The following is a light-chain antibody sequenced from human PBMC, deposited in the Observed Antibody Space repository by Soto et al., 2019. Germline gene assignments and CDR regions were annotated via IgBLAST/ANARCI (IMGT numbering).Light chain of an antibody. CDR3: QQFNNWPPVWT. J-gene: IGKJ1*01. V-gene: IGKV3D-20*02. Sequence: EIVLTQSPGTLSLSPGERATLSCRASQSVTSRYLAWYQQKPGQAPRLLIYAASSRATGIPDRFSGSGSGTEFTLTISSLQSEDFALYYCQQFNNWPPVWTFGQGTKVDI. CDR2: AAS. CDR1: QSVTSRY.